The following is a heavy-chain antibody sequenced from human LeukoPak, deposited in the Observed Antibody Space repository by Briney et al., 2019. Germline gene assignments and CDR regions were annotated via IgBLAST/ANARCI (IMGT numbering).Heavy chain of an antibody. D-gene: IGHD1-14*01. CDR3: ARVTRYYYGMDV. CDR2: MNPNSGNR. Sequence: ASVKVSCKDSGYSFTSFDINWVRQASGQGLEWLGWMNPNSGNRGYAQKFQGRVTMTRNNSVNTAYMELSSLRSEDTAMYYCARVTRYYYGMDVWGQGTTVTVSS. V-gene: IGHV1-8*01. CDR1: GYSFTSFD. J-gene: IGHJ6*02.